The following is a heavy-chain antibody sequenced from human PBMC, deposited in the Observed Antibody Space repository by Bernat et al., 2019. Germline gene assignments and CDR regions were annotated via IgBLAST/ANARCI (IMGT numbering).Heavy chain of an antibody. CDR2: IYYRGNT. V-gene: IGHV4-59*01. D-gene: IGHD3-10*01. CDR3: AGRRDGHNYPGHYYPLDV. CDR1: GAPIRHYY. J-gene: IGHJ6*02. Sequence: HVQLQQSGPGLVKPSETLSLSCNVSGAPIRHYYWSWVREPPGKGLEGIGYIYYRGNTENNPSLRSRVTISVDTSKDQFSLKLKSVTAADTAIYYCAGRRDGHNYPGHYYPLDVWGQGTTVTVSS.